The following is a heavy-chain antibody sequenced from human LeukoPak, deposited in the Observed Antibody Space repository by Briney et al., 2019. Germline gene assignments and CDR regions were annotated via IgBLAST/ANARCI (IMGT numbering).Heavy chain of an antibody. CDR1: GYTFTGYY. J-gene: IGHJ6*02. Sequence: ASVKVSCKASGYTFTGYYMHWVRQAPGQGLECMGWINPNSGGTNYAQKFQGRVTMTRDTSISTAYMELSRLSSDDTAVYYCAREKQQLVRYGMDVWGQGTTVTVSS. CDR2: INPNSGGT. D-gene: IGHD6-13*01. CDR3: AREKQQLVRYGMDV. V-gene: IGHV1-2*02.